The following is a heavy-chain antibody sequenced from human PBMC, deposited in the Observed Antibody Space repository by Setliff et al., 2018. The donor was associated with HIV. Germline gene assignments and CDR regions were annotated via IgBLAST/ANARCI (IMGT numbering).Heavy chain of an antibody. Sequence: ASVKVSCKASGYTFTSYDINWVRQATGQGREWMGWTNPNSGNTGYAQKFQGRVTMTRNTPISTAYMELSSLRSEDTAVYYCARGGALLWFGESRKNRFDPWGQGTLVTVSS. CDR1: GYTFTSYD. CDR3: ARGGALLWFGESRKNRFDP. CDR2: TNPNSGNT. D-gene: IGHD3-10*01. V-gene: IGHV1-8*02. J-gene: IGHJ5*02.